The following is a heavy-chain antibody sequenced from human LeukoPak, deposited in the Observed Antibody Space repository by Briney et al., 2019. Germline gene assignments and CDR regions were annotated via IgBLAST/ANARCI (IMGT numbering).Heavy chain of an antibody. Sequence: SETLSLTCTVSGGSVSSGSYNWSWIRQPPGKGLEWIGYIYYSGSTNYNPSLKSRVTISVDTSKNQFSLKLSSVTAADTAVYYCARVPGSGAFDIWGQGTMVTVSS. CDR1: GGSVSSGSYN. CDR2: IYYSGST. J-gene: IGHJ3*02. CDR3: ARVPGSGAFDI. V-gene: IGHV4-61*01.